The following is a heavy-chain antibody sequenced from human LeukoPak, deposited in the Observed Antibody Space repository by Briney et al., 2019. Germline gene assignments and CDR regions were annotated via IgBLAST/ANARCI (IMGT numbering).Heavy chain of an antibody. Sequence: SETLSLTCTVSGGSISSADYYWSWIRQPPGKGLEWIGYIYYSGTTNYNPSLKSRVTISVDTSKNQLSLRLSSVTAADTAVYYCARGATTAGLRFDFWGQGTLVTVSS. J-gene: IGHJ4*02. V-gene: IGHV4-61*08. D-gene: IGHD6-13*01. CDR2: IYYSGTT. CDR3: ARGATTAGLRFDF. CDR1: GGSISSADYY.